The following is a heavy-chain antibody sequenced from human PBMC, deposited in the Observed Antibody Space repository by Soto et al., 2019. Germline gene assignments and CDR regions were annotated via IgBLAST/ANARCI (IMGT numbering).Heavy chain of an antibody. CDR1: GYTFTSYA. CDR2: INAGNGNT. J-gene: IGHJ4*02. V-gene: IGHV1-3*01. Sequence: QVQLVQSGAEVKKPGASVKVSCKASGYTFTSYAMHWVRQAPGQRLEWMGWINAGNGNTKYSQKFQGRVTITRDTSASTAYRELSSLRSEDTSVYYCARGATEYQLLYYFDYWGQGTLVTVSS. D-gene: IGHD2-2*01. CDR3: ARGATEYQLLYYFDY.